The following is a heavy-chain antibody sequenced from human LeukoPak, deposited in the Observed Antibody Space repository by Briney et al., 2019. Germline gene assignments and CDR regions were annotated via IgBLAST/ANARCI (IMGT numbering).Heavy chain of an antibody. Sequence: PSETLSLTCAVYGGSFSGYYWSWIRQPPGKGLEWIGEINHSGSTNYNPSLKSRVTISVDTSKNQFSLKLSSVTAADTAVYYCARVTPYYYDSSGYYKHYYYGMDVWGQGTTVTASS. D-gene: IGHD3-22*01. CDR2: INHSGST. J-gene: IGHJ6*02. V-gene: IGHV4-34*01. CDR1: GGSFSGYY. CDR3: ARVTPYYYDSSGYYKHYYYGMDV.